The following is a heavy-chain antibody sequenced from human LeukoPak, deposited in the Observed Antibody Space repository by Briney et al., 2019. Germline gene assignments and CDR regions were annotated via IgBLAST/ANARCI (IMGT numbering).Heavy chain of an antibody. Sequence: PGGSLRLSCAASGFTFSSYAMSWVRQAPGKGLEWVSVIYSGGSTYYADSVKGRFTISRDNSKNTLYLQTNSLRAEDTAVYYCARLQAYGDWGQGTLATVSS. CDR2: IYSGGST. J-gene: IGHJ4*02. V-gene: IGHV3-66*02. CDR3: ARLQAYGD. D-gene: IGHD4-17*01. CDR1: GFTFSSYA.